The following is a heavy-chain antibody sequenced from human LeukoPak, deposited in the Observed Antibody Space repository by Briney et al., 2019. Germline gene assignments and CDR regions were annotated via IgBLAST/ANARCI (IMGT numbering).Heavy chain of an antibody. CDR1: GFTFDDYG. CDR2: ISSSGSTI. J-gene: IGHJ6*03. V-gene: IGHV3-48*04. Sequence: PGESLRLSCAASGFTFDDYGMSWVRQAPGKGLEWVSYISSSGSTIYYADSVKGRFTISRDNSKNTLYLQMNSLRAEDTAVYYCAKGSKEVLFTRDHHMDVWGKGTTVT. CDR3: AKGSKEVLFTRDHHMDV. D-gene: IGHD3-3*01.